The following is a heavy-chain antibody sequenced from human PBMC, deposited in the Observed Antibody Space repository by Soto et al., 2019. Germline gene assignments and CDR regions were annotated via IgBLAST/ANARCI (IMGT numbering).Heavy chain of an antibody. V-gene: IGHV1-18*01. CDR2: ISAYNGNT. CDR1: GYTFTSYG. J-gene: IGHJ6*02. D-gene: IGHD2-15*01. CDR3: ARCPIVVVVAATLDV. Sequence: QVQLVQSGAEVKKPGASVKISCKASGYTFTSYGISWVRQAPGQGLEWMGWISAYNGNTNYAQQLQGRVTMTTDTSTSTAYMELRSLRSDDTAVYYWARCPIVVVVAATLDVWGQGTTVTVSS.